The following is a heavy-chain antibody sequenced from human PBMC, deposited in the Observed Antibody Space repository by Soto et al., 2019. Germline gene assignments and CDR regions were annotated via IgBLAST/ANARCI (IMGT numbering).Heavy chain of an antibody. J-gene: IGHJ4*02. V-gene: IGHV3-23*01. D-gene: IGHD6-19*01. CDR2: IGGSGGST. CDR3: ANSPYSSGWYGY. CDR1: GFTFSSYA. Sequence: PGGSLRLSCAASGFTFSSYAMSWVRQAPGKGLEWVSAIGGSGGSTYYADSVKGRFTISRDNSKNTLYLQMNSLRAEDTAVYYCANSPYSSGWYGYWGQGTLVTVSS.